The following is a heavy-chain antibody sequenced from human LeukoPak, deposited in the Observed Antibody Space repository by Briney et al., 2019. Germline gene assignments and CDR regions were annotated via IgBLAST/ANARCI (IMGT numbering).Heavy chain of an antibody. CDR2: INLDATED. D-gene: IGHD3/OR15-3a*01. CDR3: ASGRHDFLH. V-gene: IGHV3-7*01. CDR1: GFVFSTYW. Sequence: HPGGSLRLSCAASGFVFSTYWMTWVRQAPGKGREWVTNINLDATEDHYVDSSPKGRFTLPRDNTKNSLYLQMHSLRVEDTAVYYCASGRHDFLHWGQATLVTVSS. J-gene: IGHJ4*02.